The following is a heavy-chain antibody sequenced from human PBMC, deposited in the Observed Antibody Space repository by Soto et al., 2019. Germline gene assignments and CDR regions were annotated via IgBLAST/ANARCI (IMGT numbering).Heavy chain of an antibody. J-gene: IGHJ4*02. V-gene: IGHV1-18*01. CDR3: ARHPGGTPLYSGYDYYFDY. Sequence: PSVKVSCKASGYTFISYGISWVRQAPGQGLEWMGWISAHSGNTKYVEKFKDRVTMTIDTSTSTAYMELRSLRSDDTAIYYCARHPGGTPLYSGYDYYFDYWGLGTLVTVSS. D-gene: IGHD5-12*01. CDR2: ISAHSGNT. CDR1: GYTFISYG.